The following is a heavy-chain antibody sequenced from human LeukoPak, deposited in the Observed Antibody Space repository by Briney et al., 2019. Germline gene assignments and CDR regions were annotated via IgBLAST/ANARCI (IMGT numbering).Heavy chain of an antibody. J-gene: IGHJ4*02. CDR2: IYPGDSDT. CDR3: VRLANLTTTDY. D-gene: IGHD1-1*01. CDR1: GYTFTSHW. Sequence: GESLKISCQGSGYTFTSHWIGWVRQMPGKGLEWMGIIYPGDSDTKYSPSFRGQVTMPVDKSVSTAYLQWSSLKASDTATYYCVRLANLTTTDYWGQGTLVTVSP. V-gene: IGHV5-51*01.